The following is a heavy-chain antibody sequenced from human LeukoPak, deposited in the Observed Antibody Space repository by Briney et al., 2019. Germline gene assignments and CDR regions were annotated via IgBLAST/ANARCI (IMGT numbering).Heavy chain of an antibody. D-gene: IGHD3-3*01. V-gene: IGHV3-30*02. Sequence: GGSLRLSCAASGFTFSSYGMHWVRQAPGKGLEWVAFIRYDGSNKYYADSVKGRFTISRDNSKSTLYLQMNSLRAEDTAVYYCAKVDFWSGFHAFDIWGQGTMVTVSS. CDR3: AKVDFWSGFHAFDI. CDR1: GFTFSSYG. J-gene: IGHJ3*02. CDR2: IRYDGSNK.